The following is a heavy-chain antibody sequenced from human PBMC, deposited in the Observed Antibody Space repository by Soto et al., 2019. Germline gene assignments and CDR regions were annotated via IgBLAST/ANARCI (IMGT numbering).Heavy chain of an antibody. CDR2: ISYGGST. J-gene: IGHJ4*02. Sequence: QVQLQESGPGLVKPSQTLSLTCTVSGGSINSGGYCWSWIRQHPGKGLDWLGCISYGGSTSYNPSRKSRVTISEDTSKNQFSLKLTSVTAADTAVYYCSRGILVWGQGALITVSS. CDR1: GGSINSGGYC. CDR3: SRGILV. V-gene: IGHV4-31*03. D-gene: IGHD5-18*01.